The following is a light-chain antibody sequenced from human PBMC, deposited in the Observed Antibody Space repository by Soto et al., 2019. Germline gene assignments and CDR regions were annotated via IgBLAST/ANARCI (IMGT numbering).Light chain of an antibody. Sequence: QLVLTQSPSASASLGASVKLTCTLSSGHSNYAIAWHQQQSEKGPRYLMKLNSDGSHSKGDGIPDRFSGSSSGAERYLTICSLQSEDEADYYCQTGGSGIVVFGGGTKLTVL. V-gene: IGLV4-69*01. CDR1: SGHSNYA. CDR3: QTGGSGIVV. J-gene: IGLJ2*01. CDR2: LNSDGSH.